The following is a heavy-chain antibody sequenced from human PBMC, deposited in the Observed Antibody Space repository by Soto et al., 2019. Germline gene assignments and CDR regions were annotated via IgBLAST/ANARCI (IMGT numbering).Heavy chain of an antibody. V-gene: IGHV3-74*01. D-gene: IGHD1-26*01. CDR1: GFTFSSYW. Sequence: GGSLRLSCAASGFTFSSYWMHWVRQAPGKGLVWVSRVHSDGTSTSYADSVKGRFTISRDNAKNMLYLQLNSLRAEDTAVYYCARDRVYSNYYYVMDVWGQGTTVTVSS. CDR2: VHSDGTST. J-gene: IGHJ6*02. CDR3: ARDRVYSNYYYVMDV.